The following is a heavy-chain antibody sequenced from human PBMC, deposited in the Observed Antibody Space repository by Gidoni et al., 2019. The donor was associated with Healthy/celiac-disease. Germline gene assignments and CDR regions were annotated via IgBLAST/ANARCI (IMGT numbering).Heavy chain of an antibody. CDR3: AKDPY. CDR2: ISYDGSNK. J-gene: IGHJ4*02. V-gene: IGHV3-30*18. Sequence: QVQLVESGGGVVQPGRSLRRSCAASGFTFSSYGMHWVRQAPGKGLEWVAVISYDGSNKYYADSVKGRFTISRDNSKNTLYLQMNSLRAEDTAVYYCAKDPYWGQGTLVTVSS. CDR1: GFTFSSYG.